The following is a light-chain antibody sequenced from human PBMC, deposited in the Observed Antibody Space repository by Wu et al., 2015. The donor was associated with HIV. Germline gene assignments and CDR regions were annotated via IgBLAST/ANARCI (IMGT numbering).Light chain of an antibody. V-gene: IGKV3-20*01. J-gene: IGKJ2*01. CDR1: QSINSN. Sequence: EIVMTQSPATLSVSPGERATLSCRASQSINSNLAWFQQKPGQAPRLLIYGASTRATGIPDRFSGSGSGTDFSLTISRLEPEDFAVYYCQQYGSSSYTFGQGTKLEIK. CDR3: QQYGSSSYT. CDR2: GAS.